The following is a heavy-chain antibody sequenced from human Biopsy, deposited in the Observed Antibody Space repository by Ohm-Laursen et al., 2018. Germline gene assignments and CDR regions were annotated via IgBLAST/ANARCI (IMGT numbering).Heavy chain of an antibody. V-gene: IGHV3-74*01. J-gene: IGHJ3*02. D-gene: IGHD5-24*01. CDR3: AKGQAPDGYNYAFDI. Sequence: SLRLSCAASGFTFSSYYMHWVRQAPGKGLVWVSRFNSDGSSTSYADSVKGRFTISRDNAKNSLYLQMNSLRAEDTALYYCAKGQAPDGYNYAFDIWGQGTMLTVSS. CDR2: FNSDGSST. CDR1: GFTFSSYY.